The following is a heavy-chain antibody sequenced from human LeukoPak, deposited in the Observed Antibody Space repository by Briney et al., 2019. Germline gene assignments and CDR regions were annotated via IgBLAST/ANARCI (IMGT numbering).Heavy chain of an antibody. Sequence: PGGSLRLSCAASGFTFSSYEMNWVRQAPGKGLVWVSYISSSGSTIYYADSVKGRFTISRGNAKNSLYLQMNSLRAEDTAVYYCAREGVYDSWDYWGQGTLVTVSS. CDR2: ISSSGSTI. CDR3: AREGVYDSWDY. J-gene: IGHJ4*02. V-gene: IGHV3-48*03. CDR1: GFTFSSYE. D-gene: IGHD3-3*01.